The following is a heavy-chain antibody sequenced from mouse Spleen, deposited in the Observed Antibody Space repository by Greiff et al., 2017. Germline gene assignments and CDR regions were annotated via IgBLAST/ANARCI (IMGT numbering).Heavy chain of an antibody. CDR3: ARDRYGSSPAWFAY. D-gene: IGHD1-1*01. V-gene: IGHV5-4*01. Sequence: EVQGVESGGGLVKPGGSLKLSCAASGFTFSSYAMSWVRQTPEKRLEWVATISDGGSYTYYPDNVKGRFTISRDNAKNNLYLQMSHLKSEDTAMYYCARDRYGSSPAWFAYWGQGTLVTVSA. J-gene: IGHJ3*01. CDR2: ISDGGSYT. CDR1: GFTFSSYA.